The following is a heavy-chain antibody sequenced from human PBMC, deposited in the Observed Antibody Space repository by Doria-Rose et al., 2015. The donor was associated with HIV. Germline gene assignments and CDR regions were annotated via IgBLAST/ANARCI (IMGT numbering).Heavy chain of an antibody. D-gene: IGHD2-2*01. J-gene: IGHJ4*02. Sequence: QVQLVQSVADVNRPGSSVKISCKASGTTFTMYAINWVRQAPGQGPEWMGRIIPVLGVANYAQKFQARITITADDSTSTSYMELTTLRSDDTAIYYCARIPPFSTSYYFDYWGQGTLVTVSS. CDR2: IIPVLGVA. CDR1: GTTFTMYA. V-gene: IGHV1-69*04. CDR3: ARIPPFSTSYYFDY.